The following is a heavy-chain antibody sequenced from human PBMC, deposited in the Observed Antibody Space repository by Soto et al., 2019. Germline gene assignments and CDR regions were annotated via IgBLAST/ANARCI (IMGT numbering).Heavy chain of an antibody. Sequence: QLQLQESGSGLVKPSQTLSLTCAVSGGSISSGGYSWSWIRQPPGKGLEWIGYIYHSGSTYYNPSLKSRVTSSVDRPKNQFSLKLSSVTAADTAVYCCAGGGFGVARDYWGQGTLVTVSS. CDR1: GGSISSGGYS. CDR2: IYHSGST. J-gene: IGHJ4*02. CDR3: AGGGFGVARDY. D-gene: IGHD3-3*01. V-gene: IGHV4-30-2*01.